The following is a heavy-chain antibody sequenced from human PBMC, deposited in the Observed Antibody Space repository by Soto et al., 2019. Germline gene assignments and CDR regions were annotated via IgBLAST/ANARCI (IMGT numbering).Heavy chain of an antibody. CDR3: ARGPFRPSAIDV. V-gene: IGHV1-69*10. D-gene: IGHD3-10*01. J-gene: IGHJ6*02. Sequence: GASVKVACKTSGDNFKKNVSTWVRQAPGQGLEWMGGTIPALGKTHYIQKFQDRVTITAGDGTRTVYMEVRDLTSVDTAIYYCARGPFRPSAIDVWGQGTTVTVSS. CDR1: GDNFKKNV. CDR2: TIPALGKT.